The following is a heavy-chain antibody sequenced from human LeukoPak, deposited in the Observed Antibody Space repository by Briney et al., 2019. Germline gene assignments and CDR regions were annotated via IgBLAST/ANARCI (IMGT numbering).Heavy chain of an antibody. D-gene: IGHD2-15*01. J-gene: IGHJ3*02. V-gene: IGHV3-66*01. Sequence: PGGSLRLSCAASEFTVSVNYMSWVRQAPGKGLEWVSFIYSSGGTYYADSVKGRFTISRDSSKNILHLQMNTLRAEDTAVYYCAKDQEVVAPPDAFDIWGQGTMVSVSS. CDR1: EFTVSVNY. CDR3: AKDQEVVAPPDAFDI. CDR2: IYSSGGT.